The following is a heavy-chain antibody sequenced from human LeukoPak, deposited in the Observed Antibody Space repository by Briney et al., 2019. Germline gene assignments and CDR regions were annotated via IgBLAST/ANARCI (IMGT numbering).Heavy chain of an antibody. Sequence: GGSLRLSCAASGFTFSSYAMSWVRQAPGKGLEWVSAISGSGGSTYYADSVKGRFIISGDNSKNTLYLQMNSLRAEDTAVYYCAKDSDITIFGVVIFFDYWGQGTLVTVSS. D-gene: IGHD3-3*01. V-gene: IGHV3-23*01. J-gene: IGHJ4*02. CDR3: AKDSDITIFGVVIFFDY. CDR1: GFTFSSYA. CDR2: ISGSGGST.